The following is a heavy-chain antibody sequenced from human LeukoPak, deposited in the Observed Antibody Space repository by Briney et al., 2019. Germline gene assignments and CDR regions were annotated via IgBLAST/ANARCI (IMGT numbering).Heavy chain of an antibody. D-gene: IGHD3-22*01. CDR3: ARDAYDSSGYSFDY. Sequence: SETLTLTCAVSGGTISNSNWWSWVRQPPGKGLELSGEIYHSGNTNYNPSLKIRVTISVDKSKNQFSLKLNSVTAADTAVYYCARDAYDSSGYSFDYWGQGTLVTVSS. J-gene: IGHJ4*02. V-gene: IGHV4-4*02. CDR2: IYHSGNT. CDR1: GGTISNSNW.